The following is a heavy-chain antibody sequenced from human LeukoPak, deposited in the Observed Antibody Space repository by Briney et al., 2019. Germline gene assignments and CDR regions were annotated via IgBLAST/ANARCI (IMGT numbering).Heavy chain of an antibody. Sequence: GGSLRLSCVVSGLTFDNAWMSWVRQAPGKGLEWVSYISHSGSTIYYADSVKGRFTISRDNAKNSLYLQMNSLRTEDTAVYYCARSRGVDWFDPWGQGTLVTVSS. CDR2: ISHSGSTI. D-gene: IGHD2-15*01. CDR3: ARSRGVDWFDP. CDR1: GLTFDNAW. V-gene: IGHV3-48*03. J-gene: IGHJ5*02.